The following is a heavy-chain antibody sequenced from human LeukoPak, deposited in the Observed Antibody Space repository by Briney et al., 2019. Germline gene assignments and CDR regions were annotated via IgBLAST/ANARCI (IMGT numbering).Heavy chain of an antibody. D-gene: IGHD2-21*02. CDR2: ISSSSTI. J-gene: IGHJ4*02. CDR3: AKAHCGGDCSTEN. Sequence: GGSLRLSCAASGFTFSSYSMNWVRQAPGKGLEWVSYISSSSTIYYADSVKGRFTISRDNAKNSLYLQMNSLSPEDTALYYCAKAHCGGDCSTENWGQGTLVTVSS. CDR1: GFTFSSYS. V-gene: IGHV3-48*04.